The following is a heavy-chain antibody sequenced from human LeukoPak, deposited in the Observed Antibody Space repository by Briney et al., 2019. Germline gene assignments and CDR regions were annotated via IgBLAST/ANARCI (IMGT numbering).Heavy chain of an antibody. D-gene: IGHD4-17*01. Sequence: GRSLRLSCAASGFTFSSYAMHWVRQAPGKGLEWVAVISYDGSNKYYADSVKGRFTISRDNSKNTLYLQMNSLRAEDTAVYYCARDLYPYDYGDYGQGGVLDYWGQGTLVTVS. CDR3: ARDLYPYDYGDYGQGGVLDY. V-gene: IGHV3-30-3*01. CDR1: GFTFSSYA. CDR2: ISYDGSNK. J-gene: IGHJ4*02.